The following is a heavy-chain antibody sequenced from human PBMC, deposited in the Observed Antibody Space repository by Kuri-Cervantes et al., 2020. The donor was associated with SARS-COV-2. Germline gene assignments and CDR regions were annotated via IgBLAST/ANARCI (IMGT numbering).Heavy chain of an antibody. CDR3: ARDRGPQAMFDP. CDR2: INPNSGGT. CDR1: GYTFTGYY. V-gene: IGHV1-2*02. Sequence: ASVKISCKASGYTFTGYYMHWVRQAPGQGLEWMGWINPNSGGTNYAQKFQGGVTMTRDTSISTAYMELSRLRSDDTAVYYCARDRGPQAMFDPWGQGTLVTVSS. J-gene: IGHJ5*02.